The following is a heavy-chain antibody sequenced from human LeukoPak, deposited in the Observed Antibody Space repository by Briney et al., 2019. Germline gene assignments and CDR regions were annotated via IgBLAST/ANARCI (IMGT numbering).Heavy chain of an antibody. CDR1: GFTFSSYA. J-gene: IGHJ4*02. CDR2: ISYDGSNK. V-gene: IGHV3-30-3*01. CDR3: AANY. D-gene: IGHD3-10*01. Sequence: GGSLRLSCAASGFTFSSYAMHWVRQAPGKGLEWVAVISYDGSNKYYADSVKGRFTISRDNSKNTLYLHMNSLRPEDTAIYYCAANYWGQGTLVTVSS.